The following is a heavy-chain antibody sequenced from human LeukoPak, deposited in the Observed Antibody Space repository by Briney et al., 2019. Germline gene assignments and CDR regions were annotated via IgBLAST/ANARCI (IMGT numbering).Heavy chain of an antibody. CDR2: ISSSSSTI. J-gene: IGHJ4*02. D-gene: IGHD1-26*01. CDR1: GFTFSSYG. CDR3: ARGEPRAQYYFDY. V-gene: IGHV3-48*04. Sequence: PGGSLRLSCAASGFTFSSYGMHWVRQAPGKGLEWVSYISSSSSTIYYADSVKGRFTISRDNAKNSLYLQMNSLRAEDTAVYYCARGEPRAQYYFDYWGQGTLVTVSS.